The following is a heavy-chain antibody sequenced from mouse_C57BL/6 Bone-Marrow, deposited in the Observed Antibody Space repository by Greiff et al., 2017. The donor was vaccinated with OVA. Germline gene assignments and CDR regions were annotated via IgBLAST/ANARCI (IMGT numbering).Heavy chain of an antibody. D-gene: IGHD2-12*01. CDR2: ISGGGGNT. V-gene: IGHV5-9*01. CDR3: ARQGVVLRRVWYFDV. J-gene: IGHJ1*03. CDR1: GFTFSSYT. Sequence: EVKLVESGGGLVKPGGSLKLSCAASGFTFSSYTMSWVRQTPEKRLEWVATISGGGGNTYYPASVKGRFTISRDNAKNTLYLQMSSLRSEDTALYYGARQGVVLRRVWYFDVWGTGTTVTVSS.